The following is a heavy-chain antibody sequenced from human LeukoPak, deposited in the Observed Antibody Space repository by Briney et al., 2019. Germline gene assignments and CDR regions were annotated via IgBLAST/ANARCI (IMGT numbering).Heavy chain of an antibody. J-gene: IGHJ1*01. V-gene: IGHV4-34*01. D-gene: IGHD3-10*01. CDR2: INHSGST. CDR1: GGSFSGYY. CDR3: ARGITMVRGVIRYFQH. Sequence: KPSETLSFTCAVYGGSFSGYYWSWIRQPPGKGLEWIGEINHSGSTNYNPSLKSRVTISVDTSKNQFSLKLSSVTAADTAVYYCARGITMVRGVIRYFQHWGQGTLVTVSS.